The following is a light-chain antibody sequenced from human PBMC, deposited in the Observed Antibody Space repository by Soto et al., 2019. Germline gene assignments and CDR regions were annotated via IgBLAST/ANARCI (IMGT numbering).Light chain of an antibody. CDR2: ANN. V-gene: IGLV1-40*01. CDR3: QSYDSSRSGSRV. CDR1: SPNIGAGYD. Sequence: QYVLTQPPSVSGAPGQRVTISSTGSSPNIGAGYDVHWYQQVPGAAPKLLIYANNNRPSGVPDRFSGSKSGTSAFLAITGLQAEDEADYYCQSYDSSRSGSRVFGGGTKLTVL. J-gene: IGLJ2*01.